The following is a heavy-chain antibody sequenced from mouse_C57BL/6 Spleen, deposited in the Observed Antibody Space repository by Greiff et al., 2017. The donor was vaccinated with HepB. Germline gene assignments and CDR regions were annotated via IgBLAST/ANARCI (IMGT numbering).Heavy chain of an antibody. D-gene: IGHD2-3*01. J-gene: IGHJ4*01. CDR1: GYSITSGYY. V-gene: IGHV3-6*01. CDR3: ARDGLLKAHYYAMDY. Sequence: EVQVVESGPGLVKPSQSLSLTCSVTGYSITSGYYWNWIRQFPGNKLEWMGYISYDGSNNYNPSLKNRISITRDTSKNQYFLKLNSVTTEDTATYYCARDGLLKAHYYAMDYWGQGTSVTVSS. CDR2: ISYDGSN.